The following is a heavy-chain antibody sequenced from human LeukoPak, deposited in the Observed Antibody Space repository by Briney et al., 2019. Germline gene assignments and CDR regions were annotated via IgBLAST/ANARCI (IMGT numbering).Heavy chain of an antibody. V-gene: IGHV4-30-4*08. D-gene: IGHD3-22*01. CDR1: GGSISSGDYY. CDR3: ARATLRGYDSSGDDAFDI. CDR2: IYYSGST. J-gene: IGHJ3*02. Sequence: SQTLSLTCTVSGGSISSGDYYWSWIRQPPGKGLEWIGYIYYSGSTYYNPSLKSRVTISVDTSKNQFSLKLSSVTAADTAVYYCARATLRGYDSSGDDAFDIWGQGTIVTVSS.